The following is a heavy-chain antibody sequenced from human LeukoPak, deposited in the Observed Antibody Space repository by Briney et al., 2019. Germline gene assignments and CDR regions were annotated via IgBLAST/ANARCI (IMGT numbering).Heavy chain of an antibody. J-gene: IGHJ4*02. D-gene: IGHD4-17*01. CDR3: ARHYLYGDSSWDS. CDR2: THTSGRS. CDR1: GGTINSHY. Sequence: SETLSLTCTVSGGTINSHYWSWIRQPPGEGLEWIAYTHTSGRSRYNPSFKSRVTISLDMSKNQLSQNMYSVTAADTAVYFCARHYLYGDSSWDSWGPGNLVIVSS. V-gene: IGHV4-4*09.